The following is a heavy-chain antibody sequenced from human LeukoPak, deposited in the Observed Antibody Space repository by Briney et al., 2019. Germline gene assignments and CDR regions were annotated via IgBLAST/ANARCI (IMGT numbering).Heavy chain of an antibody. CDR3: AGYSGSPRYFDY. Sequence: SETLSLTCAVYGGSFSGYYWSWIRQTPGKGLEWIGEIIHSGSTNYSPSLKSRVTISLDAAKSQFSLRLTSVTAADTAVYYCAGYSGSPRYFDYWGQGTLVTVSS. CDR1: GGSFSGYY. CDR2: IIHSGST. D-gene: IGHD6-6*01. J-gene: IGHJ4*02. V-gene: IGHV4-34*12.